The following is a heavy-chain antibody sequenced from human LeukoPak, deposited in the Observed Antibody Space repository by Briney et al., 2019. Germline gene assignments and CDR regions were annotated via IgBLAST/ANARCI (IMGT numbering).Heavy chain of an antibody. V-gene: IGHV4-59*08. Sequence: SETLSLTCTVSGGSISGYHWSWIRQPPGKGLEWIGYIYYSGSTNYNPSLKSRVTISVDTSKNQFSLNLSSVTAADTAVYYCARRMLTVTTHHDAFDIWGQGTMVTVSS. CDR2: IYYSGST. CDR1: GGSISGYH. CDR3: ARRMLTVTTHHDAFDI. D-gene: IGHD4-17*01. J-gene: IGHJ3*02.